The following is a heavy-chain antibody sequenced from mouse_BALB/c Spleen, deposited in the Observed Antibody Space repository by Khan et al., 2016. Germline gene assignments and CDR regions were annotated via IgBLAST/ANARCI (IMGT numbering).Heavy chain of an antibody. D-gene: IGHD2-4*01. CDR2: IYPGDGDT. Sequence: QVQLQQSGAELARPGASVKLSCKASGYTFTYYWMQWIKQRPGQGLEWIGAIYPGDGDTRYTQNFKGKATLTADKSSSTAYMQLNSLASEDSAVYYCARGNSYYEYDYWGQGTTLTVSS. J-gene: IGHJ2*01. CDR3: ARGNSYYEYDY. V-gene: IGHV1-87*01. CDR1: GYTFTYYW.